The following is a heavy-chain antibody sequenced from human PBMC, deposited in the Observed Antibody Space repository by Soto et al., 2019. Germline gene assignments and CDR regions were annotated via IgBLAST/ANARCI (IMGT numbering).Heavy chain of an antibody. V-gene: IGHV3-21*01. D-gene: IGHD2-2*01. Sequence: EVQLVESGGGLVKPGGSLRLSCEASGFTFSSYSMNWVRQAPGKGLGWVSSISSSSSYIYYADSVKGRFTISRDNAKNSLYLQMNSLRAEDTAVYYCARGGYCSSTSCYFYYGMDVWGQGTTVTVSS. CDR3: ARGGYCSSTSCYFYYGMDV. CDR2: ISSSSSYI. CDR1: GFTFSSYS. J-gene: IGHJ6*02.